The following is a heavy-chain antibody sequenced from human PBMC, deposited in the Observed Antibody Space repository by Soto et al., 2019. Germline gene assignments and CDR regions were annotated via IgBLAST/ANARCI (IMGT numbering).Heavy chain of an antibody. V-gene: IGHV3-15*01. Sequence: GGSLRLSCAASGLPSSNAWISGVRQAPGKGLEWVGRIKSKTDGGTTDYAAPVKGRFTISRDDSKNTLYLQMNSLKTEDTAVYYCTTQTRYYYDSTYDYWGQGTLVTVSS. D-gene: IGHD3-22*01. J-gene: IGHJ4*02. CDR2: IKSKTDGGTT. CDR1: GLPSSNAW. CDR3: TTQTRYYYDSTYDY.